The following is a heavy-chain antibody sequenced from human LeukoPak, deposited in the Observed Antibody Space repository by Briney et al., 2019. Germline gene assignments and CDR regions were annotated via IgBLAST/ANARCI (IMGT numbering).Heavy chain of an antibody. CDR3: ARDPRNPVDYYYYGMDV. Sequence: ASVTVSCKASGYTFTGYYMHWVRQAPGQGLEWMGWINPNSGGTNYAQKFQGRVTMTRDTSISTAYMELSRLRSDDTAVYYCARDPRNPVDYYYYGMDVWGQGTTVTVSS. CDR1: GYTFTGYY. V-gene: IGHV1-2*02. CDR2: INPNSGGT. J-gene: IGHJ6*02.